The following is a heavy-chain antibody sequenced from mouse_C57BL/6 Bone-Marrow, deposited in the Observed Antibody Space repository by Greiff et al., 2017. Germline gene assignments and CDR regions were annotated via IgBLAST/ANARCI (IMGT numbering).Heavy chain of an antibody. J-gene: IGHJ4*01. Sequence: VQLQQSGAELVRPGTSVKMSCKASGYTFTNYWIGWSKQRPGHGLEWIGDIYPGGGYTNYNEKFKGKATLTAHKSSSTAYMQFSSLTSEDSAIYYCTRLGVWYAMDYWGQGTSVTVSS. V-gene: IGHV1-63*01. CDR2: IYPGGGYT. CDR1: GYTFTNYW. CDR3: TRLGVWYAMDY.